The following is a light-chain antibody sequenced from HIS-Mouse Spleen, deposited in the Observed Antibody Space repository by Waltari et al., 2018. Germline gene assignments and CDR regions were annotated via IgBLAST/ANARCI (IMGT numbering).Light chain of an antibody. J-gene: IGLJ3*02. Sequence: QSELTQPPSASGPPGQAVTISCSGTIPNTGSHYVHLYQQRPGTAPNLLIYRNNQRPSGVPDRFSGSKSGTSASLAISGLRSEDEADYYCAAWDDSLSGPVFGGGTKLTVL. CDR3: AAWDDSLSGPV. V-gene: IGLV1-47*01. CDR2: RNN. CDR1: IPNTGSHY.